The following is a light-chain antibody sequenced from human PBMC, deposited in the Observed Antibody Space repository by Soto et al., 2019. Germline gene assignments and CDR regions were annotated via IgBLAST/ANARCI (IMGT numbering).Light chain of an antibody. J-gene: IGLJ2*01. V-gene: IGLV2-14*03. CDR3: SSCRSSTTLL. CDR2: DVS. CDR1: NSDVGGYNY. Sequence: QSVLTQPASVSGSPGQSITISCTGTNSDVGGYNYVSWYQHHPGKAPKLMIYDVSNRPSGVSNRFSGSKSGNTASLTISGLQAEDEADYYCSSCRSSTTLLFGGGTKLTVL.